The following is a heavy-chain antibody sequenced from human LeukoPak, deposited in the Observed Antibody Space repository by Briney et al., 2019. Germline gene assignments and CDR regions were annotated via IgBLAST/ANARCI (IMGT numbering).Heavy chain of an antibody. CDR2: VSYDGSNK. J-gene: IGHJ4*02. V-gene: IGHV3-30*18. CDR3: AKDLRNVGDCGGDCYSEYFDY. Sequence: GGSLRLSCAASGFTFSSYAMHWVRQAPGKGLEWVAVVSYDGSNKYYADSVKGRFTISRDNSKNTLYLQMNSLRAEDTAVYYCAKDLRNVGDCGGDCYSEYFDYWGQGTLVTVSS. CDR1: GFTFSSYA. D-gene: IGHD2-21*02.